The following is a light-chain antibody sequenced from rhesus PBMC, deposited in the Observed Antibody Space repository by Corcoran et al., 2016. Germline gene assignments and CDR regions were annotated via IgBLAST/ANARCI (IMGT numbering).Light chain of an antibody. V-gene: IGKV1-74*01. CDR3: RHNYGTPLS. Sequence: DIQMTQSPSSLSASVGDRVTITCRASENVNNYLNWYQQKPGKAPKLLIYTASTLQSGVPSRFSGGGSGTVYTFTISRLQSEDVATYYCRHNYGTPLSFGGGTKVEIK. CDR2: TAS. J-gene: IGKJ4*01. CDR1: ENVNNY.